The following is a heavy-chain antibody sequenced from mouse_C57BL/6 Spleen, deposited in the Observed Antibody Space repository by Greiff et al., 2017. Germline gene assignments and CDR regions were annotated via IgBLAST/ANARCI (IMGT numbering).Heavy chain of an antibody. CDR3: TTGLRQTGGY. V-gene: IGHV14-4*01. Sequence: VQLQQSGAELVRPGASVKLSCTASGFNIKDDYMHWVKQRPEQGLEWIGWIDPENGDTEYTSKFQGKATITADTSSNTAYLQLSSLTSEDTAVYYCTTGLRQTGGYWGQGTTLTVAS. CDR2: IDPENGDT. D-gene: IGHD2-4*01. J-gene: IGHJ2*01. CDR1: GFNIKDDY.